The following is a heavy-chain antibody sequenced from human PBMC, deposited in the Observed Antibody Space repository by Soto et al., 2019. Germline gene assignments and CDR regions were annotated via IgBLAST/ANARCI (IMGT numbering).Heavy chain of an antibody. J-gene: IGHJ6*02. CDR2: MNPNSGNT. CDR1: GYTFTSYD. CDR3: ARWPDGYYYYGMDV. Sequence: QVQLVQSGAEVKKPGASVKVSCKASGYTFTSYDINWVRQATGQGLEWMGWMNPNSGNTGYAQKFQGRVTMTRNTSISTAYMELSSLRSQDTAVYYCARWPDGYYYYGMDVWGQGTTVTVSS. V-gene: IGHV1-8*01.